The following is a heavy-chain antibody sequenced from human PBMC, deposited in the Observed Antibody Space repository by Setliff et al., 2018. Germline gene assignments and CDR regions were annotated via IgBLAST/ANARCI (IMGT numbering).Heavy chain of an antibody. D-gene: IGHD3-10*01. V-gene: IGHV7-4-1*02. Sequence: ASVKVSCKASGYTFTDYPMTWVRQAPGQGLEWMGWIHTMSGESTFAQGFTGRFVFSLDASVSTAYLEINNLKGEDTAVYYCARGSSATSPFDSWGQGTLVTVSS. CDR3: ARGSSATSPFDS. J-gene: IGHJ4*02. CDR1: GYTFTDYP. CDR2: IHTMSGES.